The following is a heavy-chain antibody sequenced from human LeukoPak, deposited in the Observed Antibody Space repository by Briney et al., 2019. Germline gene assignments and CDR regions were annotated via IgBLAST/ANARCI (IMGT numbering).Heavy chain of an antibody. CDR2: INHSGSN. D-gene: IGHD6-13*01. CDR3: ASICIAAARSYYYYYYMDV. V-gene: IGHV4-34*01. J-gene: IGHJ6*03. Sequence: SETLSLTCAVYGGSFSGYYWSWIRQPPGKGLEWIGEINHSGSNNYNPSLKSRVTISVDTSKNQFSLKLSSVTAADTAVYYCASICIAAARSYYYYYYMDVWGKGTTVTVSS. CDR1: GGSFSGYY.